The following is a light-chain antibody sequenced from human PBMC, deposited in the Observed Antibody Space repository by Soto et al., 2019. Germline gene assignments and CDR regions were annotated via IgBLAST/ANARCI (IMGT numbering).Light chain of an antibody. CDR3: SSYAGSYTFAYV. CDR2: DVS. Sequence: QSVLTQPRSVSGSPGQSVTISCTGTSSDVGGYNYVSWYQQHPGKAPKLMIYDVSKRPSGVPDRFSGSKSGNTASLTISGLQAEDEADYYCSSYAGSYTFAYVFGTGTKFTVL. CDR1: SSDVGGYNY. V-gene: IGLV2-11*01. J-gene: IGLJ1*01.